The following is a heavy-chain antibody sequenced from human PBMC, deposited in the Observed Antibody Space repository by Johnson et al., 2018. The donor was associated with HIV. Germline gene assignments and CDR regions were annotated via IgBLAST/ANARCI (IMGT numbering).Heavy chain of an antibody. CDR3: AKDGAKYYYDSSGYRDAFDI. V-gene: IGHV3-7*01. J-gene: IGHJ3*02. D-gene: IGHD3-22*01. CDR1: GFTFSSYW. CDR2: IKQDGSET. Sequence: VQLVESGGGLVQPGGSLRLSCAASGFTFSSYWMSWVRQAPGKGLEWVANIKQDGSETYYVGSVKGRFTISRDNSKNTLYLQMNSLRAEDTAVYYCAKDGAKYYYDSSGYRDAFDIWGQGTMVTVSS.